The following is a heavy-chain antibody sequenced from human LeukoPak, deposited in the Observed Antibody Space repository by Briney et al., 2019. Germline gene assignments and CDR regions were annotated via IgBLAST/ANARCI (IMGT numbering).Heavy chain of an antibody. CDR3: AKDPIPRAAPSTSFDY. Sequence: GGSLRLSCAASGFMFSTYAMSWVRQAPGKGLEWVSGISDSGSNTYYADSVKGRFTISRDNSKNTLYLQMNSLRADDTAVYYCAKDPIPRAAPSTSFDYWGQGTPVTVSS. V-gene: IGHV3-23*01. J-gene: IGHJ4*02. CDR2: ISDSGSNT. CDR1: GFMFSTYA.